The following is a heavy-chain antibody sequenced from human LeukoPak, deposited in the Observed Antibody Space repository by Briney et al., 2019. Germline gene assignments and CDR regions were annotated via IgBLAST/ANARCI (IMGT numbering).Heavy chain of an antibody. J-gene: IGHJ3*02. CDR2: IYYSGST. D-gene: IGHD3/OR15-3a*01. CDR1: GGSISSGGYY. Sequence: SETLSLTCTVSGGSISSGGYYWSWIRQHPGKGLEWIGYIYYSGSTYYNPSLKSRVTISVDTSKNQFSLKLSSVTAADTAVYYCATFGQSDSYAFDIWGQGTMVTVSS. CDR3: ATFGQSDSYAFDI. V-gene: IGHV4-31*03.